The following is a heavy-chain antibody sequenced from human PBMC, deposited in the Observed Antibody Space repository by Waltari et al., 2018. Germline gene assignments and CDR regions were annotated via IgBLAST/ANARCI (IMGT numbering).Heavy chain of an antibody. V-gene: IGHV3-53*02. D-gene: IGHD3-3*01. Sequence: EVQLVETGGGLIQHGGSLSLCCPAYAFTVSTNYLCLVPQAQGKGLEWVSVIYSGGSTYYADSVKGRFTISRDNSKNTLYLQMNSLRAEDTAVYYCARVWDKITIFGPAFDIWGQGTMVTVSS. CDR2: IYSGGST. J-gene: IGHJ3*02. CDR3: ARVWDKITIFGPAFDI. CDR1: AFTVSTNY.